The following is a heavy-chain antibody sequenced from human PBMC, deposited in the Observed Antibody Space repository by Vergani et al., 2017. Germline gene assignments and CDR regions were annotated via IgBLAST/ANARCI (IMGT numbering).Heavy chain of an antibody. CDR2: IYTSGST. CDR1: GGSISSGSYY. Sequence: QVQLQESGPGLVKPSQTLSLTCTVSGGSISSGSYYWSWIRQPAGKGLEWIGRIYTSGSTNYNPSLKSRVTISVDTSKNQFSLKLSSLTAADTAVYYCASLSNSRTADGIAVAGTDSFIADYWGQGTLVTVSS. CDR3: ASLSNSRTADGIAVAGTDSFIADY. D-gene: IGHD6-19*01. V-gene: IGHV4-61*02. J-gene: IGHJ4*02.